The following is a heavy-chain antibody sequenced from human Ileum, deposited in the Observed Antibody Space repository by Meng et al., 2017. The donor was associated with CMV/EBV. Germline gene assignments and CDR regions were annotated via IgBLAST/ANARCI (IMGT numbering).Heavy chain of an antibody. J-gene: IGHJ4*02. D-gene: IGHD5-24*01. CDR1: GDSNSSSTYY. V-gene: IGHV4-39*07. CDR2: SFYSGTT. CDR3: AREVGNRDGYNL. Sequence: QHPVPGRLQLSELLSLTCTVSGDSNSSSTYYWGRLRQTPGKGLEWIGSSFYSGTTHYNPSLKSRVTISVDTAKNQFSLNLNSVTAADTAVYFCAREVGNRDGYNLWGQGILVTVSS.